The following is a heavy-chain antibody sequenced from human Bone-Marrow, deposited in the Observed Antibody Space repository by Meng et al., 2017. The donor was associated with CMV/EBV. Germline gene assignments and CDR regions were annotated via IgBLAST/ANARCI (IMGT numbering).Heavy chain of an antibody. CDR3: ARELSRGYCSSTSCYRLYAFDI. CDR1: GFRFRSAG. V-gene: IGHV3-30*02. D-gene: IGHD2-2*02. J-gene: IGHJ3*02. Sequence: GGSTRLCCAAPGFRFRSAGMHWVRQAPGKGLEWVAFIRYDGSNKYYADSVKGRFTISRDNSKNTLYLQMNSLRAEDTAVYYCARELSRGYCSSTSCYRLYAFDIWGQGTMVTVS. CDR2: IRYDGSNK.